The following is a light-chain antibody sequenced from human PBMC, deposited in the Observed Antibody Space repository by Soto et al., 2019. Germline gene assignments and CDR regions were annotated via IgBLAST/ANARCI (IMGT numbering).Light chain of an antibody. Sequence: QSALTQPPSASGSPGQSVTISCTGTSSDVGGYNLSPGTNTTQAKPPKLLIYEVTKRPSGVPDRFSGSKSGYTASLTVSGLQAEDEADYYCSSYAGSNNYVFGTGTKLTVL. CDR2: EVT. V-gene: IGLV2-8*01. CDR3: SSYAGSNNYV. J-gene: IGLJ1*01. CDR1: SSDVGGYN.